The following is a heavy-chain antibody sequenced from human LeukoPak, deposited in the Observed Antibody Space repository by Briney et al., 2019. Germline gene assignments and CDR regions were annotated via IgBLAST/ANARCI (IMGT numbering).Heavy chain of an antibody. CDR1: GFTLSSYT. D-gene: IGHD5-12*01. J-gene: IGHJ4*02. CDR2: ISGSGDYI. V-gene: IGHV3-21*01. Sequence: PGGSLRLSSAASGFTLSSYTMNWVRQAPGKGLEWVSSISGSGDYIYYADSVKGRFTISRDNAKNSLYLQMNSLRAEDTAVYYCARVNIVATIWSPFDFWGQGTLVTVSS. CDR3: ARVNIVATIWSPFDF.